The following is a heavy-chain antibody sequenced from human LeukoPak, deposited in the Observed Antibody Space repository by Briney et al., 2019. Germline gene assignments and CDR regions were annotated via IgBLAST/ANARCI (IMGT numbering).Heavy chain of an antibody. CDR3: ARALSSSSSFDY. Sequence: SETLSLTCTVSGGSISSSSYYWGWIRQPPGKGLEWIGSIYYIGSTYYNPSLKSRVTISVDTSKNQFSLKLSSVTAADTAVYYCARALSSSSSFDYWGQGTLVTVSS. D-gene: IGHD6-6*01. CDR1: GGSISSSSYY. J-gene: IGHJ4*02. V-gene: IGHV4-39*07. CDR2: IYYIGST.